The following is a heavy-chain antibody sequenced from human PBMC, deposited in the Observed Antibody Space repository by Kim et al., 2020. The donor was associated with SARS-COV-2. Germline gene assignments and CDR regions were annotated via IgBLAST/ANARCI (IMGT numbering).Heavy chain of an antibody. V-gene: IGHV1-8*01. CDR1: GYTFTSYD. Sequence: ASVKVSCKASGYTFTSYDINWVRQATGQGLEWMGWMNPNSGNTGYAQKFQGRVTMTRNTSISTAYMELSSLRSEDTAVYYCARVISDLIRAAAGGVGYYYYYYMDVWGKGTTVTVSS. CDR2: MNPNSGNT. CDR3: ARVISDLIRAAAGGVGYYYYYYMDV. D-gene: IGHD6-13*01. J-gene: IGHJ6*03.